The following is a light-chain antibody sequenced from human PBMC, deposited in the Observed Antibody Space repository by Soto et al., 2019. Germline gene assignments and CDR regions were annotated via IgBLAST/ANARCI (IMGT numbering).Light chain of an antibody. CDR2: AAS. CDR3: QQYGIFPIT. CDR1: QGISSY. V-gene: IGKV1-9*01. Sequence: DIQLTQSPSFLSASVGDRVTITFLASQGISSYLAWYQQKPGKAPKLLIYAASTLQSGVPSRFSGSGSGTDFTLTISRLEPEDFAVYYCQQYGIFPITFGQGTRLEI. J-gene: IGKJ5*01.